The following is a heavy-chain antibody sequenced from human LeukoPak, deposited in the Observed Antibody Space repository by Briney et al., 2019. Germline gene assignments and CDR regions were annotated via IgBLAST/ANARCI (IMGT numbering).Heavy chain of an antibody. V-gene: IGHV1-69*05. CDR3: ARAKGYEFDH. D-gene: IGHD5-12*01. Sequence: GASAKVSCKASGGTFSSYAISWVRQAPGQGLEWMGGIIPIFGTANYAQKFQGRVTITTDESTSTAYMELSSLRSEDTAVYYCARAKGYEFDHWGRGTLVTVSS. CDR1: GGTFSSYA. CDR2: IIPIFGTA. J-gene: IGHJ4*02.